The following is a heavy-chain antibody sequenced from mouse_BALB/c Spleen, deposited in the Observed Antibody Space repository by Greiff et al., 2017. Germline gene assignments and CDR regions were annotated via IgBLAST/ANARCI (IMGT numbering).Heavy chain of an antibody. CDR1: GFNIKDTY. CDR3: ARMITEENYFDD. D-gene: IGHD2-4*01. Sequence: VQLKESGAELVKPGASVKLSCTASGFNIKDTYMHWVKQRPEQGLEWIGRIDPANGNTKYDPKFQGKATITADTSSNTAYLQLSSLTSEDTAVYYCARMITEENYFDDWGQGTTLTVSS. V-gene: IGHV14-3*02. CDR2: IDPANGNT. J-gene: IGHJ2*01.